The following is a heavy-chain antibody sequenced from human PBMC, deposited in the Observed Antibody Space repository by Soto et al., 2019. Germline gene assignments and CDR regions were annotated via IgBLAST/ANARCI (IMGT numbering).Heavy chain of an antibody. D-gene: IGHD2-15*01. V-gene: IGHV3-30*18. CDR3: AKETYSGPLDY. Sequence: QVQLVESGGGVVQPGRSLRLSCAASGFTFSSYGMHWVRQAPGKGLEWVAVISYDGSNKYYADSVKGRFTISRDNSKNTLHLQMNSLSAEDTAVYYCAKETYSGPLDYWGQGTLVTVSS. CDR2: ISYDGSNK. CDR1: GFTFSSYG. J-gene: IGHJ4*02.